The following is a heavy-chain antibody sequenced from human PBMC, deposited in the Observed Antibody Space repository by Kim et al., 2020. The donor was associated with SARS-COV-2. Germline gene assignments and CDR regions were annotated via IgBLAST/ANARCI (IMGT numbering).Heavy chain of an antibody. Sequence: GGSLRLSCATSGFTFNNYAMHWVRQTPGKGLEWVAVISYDGSNAYYTDSVKGRFIISRDSSENTMSLHMSSLRAEDTAVYFCARDLSSFSYGGRIYWGQGTLVTVSS. V-gene: IGHV3-33*05. CDR1: GFTFNNYA. D-gene: IGHD1-26*01. CDR3: ARDLSSFSYGGRIY. J-gene: IGHJ4*02. CDR2: ISYDGSNA.